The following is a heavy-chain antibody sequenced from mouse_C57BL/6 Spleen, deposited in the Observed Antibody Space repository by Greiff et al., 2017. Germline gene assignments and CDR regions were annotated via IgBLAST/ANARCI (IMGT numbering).Heavy chain of an antibody. CDR3: ARTYGNYYAMDY. Sequence: QVQLQQSGTELVKPGASVNLSCKASGYTFTSYWLHWVKQRPGQGLEWIGNINPSNGGTNYNEKFNSKATLTVDKSSSTAYMQLISLTSEDSAVYYCARTYGNYYAMDYWGQGTSVTVSS. CDR2: INPSNGGT. V-gene: IGHV1-53*01. D-gene: IGHD2-1*01. J-gene: IGHJ4*01. CDR1: GYTFTSYW.